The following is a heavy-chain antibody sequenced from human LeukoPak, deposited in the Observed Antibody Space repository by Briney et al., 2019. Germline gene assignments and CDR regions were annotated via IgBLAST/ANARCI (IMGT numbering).Heavy chain of an antibody. J-gene: IGHJ4*02. CDR3: ARRLRAFWSGYFYFDY. CDR2: INHSGST. CDR1: GGSFSGYY. V-gene: IGHV4-34*01. Sequence: SETLFLTCAVHGGSFSGYYWSWIRQPPGKGLEWIGEINHSGSTNYNPSLKSRVTISVDTSKNQFSLKLSSVTAADTAVYYCARRLRAFWSGYFYFDYWGQGTLVTVSS. D-gene: IGHD3-3*01.